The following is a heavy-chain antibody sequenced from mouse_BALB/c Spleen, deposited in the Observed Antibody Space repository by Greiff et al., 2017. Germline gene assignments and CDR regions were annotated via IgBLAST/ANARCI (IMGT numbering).Heavy chain of an antibody. CDR2: ILPGSGST. D-gene: IGHD2-3*01. J-gene: IGHJ4*01. Sequence: QVQLQQSGAELMKPGASVKISCKATGYTFSSYWIEWVKQRPGHGLEWIGEILPGSGSTNYNEKFKGKATFTADTSSNTAYMQLSSLTSEDSAVYYCARAYDGHYVRYAMDYWGQGTSVTVSS. CDR1: GYTFSSYW. CDR3: ARAYDGHYVRYAMDY. V-gene: IGHV1-9*01.